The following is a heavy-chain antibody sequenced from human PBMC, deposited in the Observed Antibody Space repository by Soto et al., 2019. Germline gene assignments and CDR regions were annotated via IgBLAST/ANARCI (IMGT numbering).Heavy chain of an antibody. D-gene: IGHD6-19*01. V-gene: IGHV4-39*01. CDR1: GGSISSSSYY. CDR3: ARHIRGSSGWGDFDY. J-gene: IGHJ4*02. Sequence: SETLSLTCTVSGGSISSSSYYWGWIRQPPGKGLEWIGSIYYSGSTYYNPSLKSRVTISVDTSKNQFSLKLSSVTAADTAVYYCARHIRGSSGWGDFDYWGQGTLVTVSS. CDR2: IYYSGST.